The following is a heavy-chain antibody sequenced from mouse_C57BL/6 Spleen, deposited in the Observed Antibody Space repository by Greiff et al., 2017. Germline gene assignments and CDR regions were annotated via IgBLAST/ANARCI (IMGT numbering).Heavy chain of an antibody. Sequence: EVHLVESGGGLVQPGGSLSLSCAASGFTFTDYYMSWVRQPPGTALEWLGFIRNKANGYTTEYSASVKGRFTISRDNSQSILYLQMNALRAEDSATYYCARSGFTTGYYAMDYWGQGTSVTVSS. CDR3: ARSGFTTGYYAMDY. D-gene: IGHD1-1*01. CDR2: IRNKANGYTT. J-gene: IGHJ4*01. CDR1: GFTFTDYY. V-gene: IGHV7-3*01.